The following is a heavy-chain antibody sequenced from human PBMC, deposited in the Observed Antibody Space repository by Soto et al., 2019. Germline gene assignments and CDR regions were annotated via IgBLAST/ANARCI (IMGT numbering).Heavy chain of an antibody. J-gene: IGHJ5*02. CDR1: GGSISSGGYY. V-gene: IGHV4-31*03. Sequence: PSETLSVTCTVSGGSISSGGYYWSWIRQHPGKGLEWIGYIYYIGSTYYNPSLKSRVTIPVDTSKNQFSLKLSSVTAADTAVYYCARALKDGYNLYNWFDPWGQGTLVTVSS. D-gene: IGHD5-12*01. CDR2: IYYIGST. CDR3: ARALKDGYNLYNWFDP.